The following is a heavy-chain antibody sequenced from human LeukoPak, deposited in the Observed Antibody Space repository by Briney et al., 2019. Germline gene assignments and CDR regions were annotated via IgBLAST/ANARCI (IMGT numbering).Heavy chain of an antibody. CDR2: ISGYNGLT. J-gene: IGHJ4*02. D-gene: IGHD3-22*01. CDR3: ARANPAPYDSSGYNFRGYFDY. V-gene: IGHV1-18*01. Sequence: ASLKVSCKASGYNFNSYGISWLRQVPGQGLEWMGWISGYNGLTRYGKNVQGRVTLTTDTSTRTAYMELRSLRYDDTAVYYCARANPAPYDSSGYNFRGYFDYWGQGTRVTVSS. CDR1: GYNFNSYG.